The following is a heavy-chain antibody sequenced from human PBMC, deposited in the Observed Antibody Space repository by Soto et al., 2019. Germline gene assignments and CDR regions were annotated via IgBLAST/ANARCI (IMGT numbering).Heavy chain of an antibody. CDR2: ISFSGGAT. CDR3: ARVATGYYLYYFDS. V-gene: IGHV3-23*01. D-gene: IGHD3-9*01. Sequence: GGSLRLSCAASGFTFANSAMSWVRQAPGKGLEWVSGISFSGGATYYRDSVKGRFTISRDNSRNTVSLQMNSLRAEDTAIYYCARVATGYYLYYFDSWGQGALVTVSS. J-gene: IGHJ4*02. CDR1: GFTFANSA.